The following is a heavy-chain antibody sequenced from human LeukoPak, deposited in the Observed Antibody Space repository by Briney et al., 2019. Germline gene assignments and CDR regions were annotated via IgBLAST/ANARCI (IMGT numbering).Heavy chain of an antibody. J-gene: IGHJ5*02. CDR3: ARGMDYYDSSGYSRSGA. V-gene: IGHV1-8*01. CDR1: GYTFTSYD. D-gene: IGHD3-22*01. CDR2: MNPNSGNT. Sequence: ASVKVSCKASGYTFTSYDINWVRQATGQGLEWMGWMNPNSGNTGYAQKFQGRVTMTRNTSISTAYMELSSLRSEDTAVYYCARGMDYYDSSGYSRSGAWGQGTLVTVSS.